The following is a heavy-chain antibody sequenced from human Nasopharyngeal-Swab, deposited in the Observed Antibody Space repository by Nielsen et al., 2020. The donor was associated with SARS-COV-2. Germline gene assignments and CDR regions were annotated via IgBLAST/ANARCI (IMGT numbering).Heavy chain of an antibody. CDR2: IYPGDSTP. V-gene: IGHV5-51*01. D-gene: IGHD5-12*01. CDR3: ARLYGGYADY. J-gene: IGHJ4*02. CDR1: GYYFSTYW. Sequence: GESLKISCQGSGYYFSTYWIGWVRQMPGRGLEWMGIIYPGDSTPRYRPSFQGQVTISADKSSTAYLQWSSLKASDTAMYFCARLYGGYADYWGQGTLVTVSS.